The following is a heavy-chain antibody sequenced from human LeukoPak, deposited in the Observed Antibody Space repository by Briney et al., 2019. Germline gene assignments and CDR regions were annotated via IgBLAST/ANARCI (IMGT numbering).Heavy chain of an antibody. V-gene: IGHV1-3*01. Sequence: ASVKVSCTASGYTFTSYAMHWVRQAPGQRLEWMGWINAGNGNTKYSQKFQGRVTITRDTSASTAYMELSSLRSEDTAVYYCATQAQILDAFDIWGQGTMVTVSS. J-gene: IGHJ3*02. CDR1: GYTFTSYA. CDR2: INAGNGNT. CDR3: ATQAQILDAFDI.